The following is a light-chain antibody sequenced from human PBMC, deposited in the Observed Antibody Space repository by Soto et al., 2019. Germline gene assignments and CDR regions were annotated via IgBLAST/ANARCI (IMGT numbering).Light chain of an antibody. CDR2: EVT. CDR1: SSDIGRYNF. J-gene: IGLJ1*01. CDR3: SSYTSVTTFVV. Sequence: QSVLTQPASVSGSPGQSITISCTGTSSDIGRYNFVSWYQQHPGKAPKLLVYEVTNRPSGVSNRFSGSKSGNTASLTIFGLPTEDEADYYCSSYTSVTTFVVFGTGTKLTVL. V-gene: IGLV2-14*01.